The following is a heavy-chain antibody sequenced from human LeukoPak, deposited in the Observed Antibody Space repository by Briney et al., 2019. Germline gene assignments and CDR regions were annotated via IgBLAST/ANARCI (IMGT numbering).Heavy chain of an antibody. CDR3: AREVSGTNNWFDP. J-gene: IGHJ5*02. D-gene: IGHD1-14*01. V-gene: IGHV1-69*13. CDR2: IIPIFGTA. CDR1: GYTFTGYY. Sequence: ASVKVSCKASGYTFTGYYMHWVRQAPGQGLEWMGGIIPIFGTANYAQKFQGRVTITADESTSTAYMELSSLRSEDTAVYYCAREVSGTNNWFDPWGQGTLVTVSS.